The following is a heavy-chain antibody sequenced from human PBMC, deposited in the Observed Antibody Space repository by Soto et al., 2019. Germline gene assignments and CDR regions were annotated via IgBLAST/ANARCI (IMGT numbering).Heavy chain of an antibody. J-gene: IGHJ6*03. CDR1: GFTFSDYY. CDR3: AREAGTTDYYYYMDV. V-gene: IGHV3-11*01. Sequence: GGSLRLSCAASGFTFSDYYMSWIRQAPGKGLEWVSYISSSGSTIYYADSVKGRFTISRDNAKNSLYLQMNSLRAEDTAVYYCAREAGTTDYYYYMDVWGKGTTVTVSS. CDR2: ISSSGSTI. D-gene: IGHD1-7*01.